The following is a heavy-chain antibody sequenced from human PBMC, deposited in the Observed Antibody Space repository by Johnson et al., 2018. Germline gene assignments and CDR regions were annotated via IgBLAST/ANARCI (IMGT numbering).Heavy chain of an antibody. CDR3: ARGGGADYYYGMDV. CDR2: IYYSGST. CDR1: GGSISSHY. V-gene: IGHV4-59*11. Sequence: QVQLQESGPGLVKPSEPLSLTCTVSGGSISSHYWSWIRQPPGKGLEWSGYIYYSGSTNYNPSLKSRVTISVDTSKNQFSLKLSSVTAADTAVYYCARGGGADYYYGMDVWGQGTTVTVSS. D-gene: IGHD1-26*01. J-gene: IGHJ6*02.